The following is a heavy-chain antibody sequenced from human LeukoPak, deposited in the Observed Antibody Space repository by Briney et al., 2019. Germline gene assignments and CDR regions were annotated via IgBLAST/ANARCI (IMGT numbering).Heavy chain of an antibody. Sequence: SETLSLTCTVSGDSISSGVFYWSWIRQHPGKGLEWIGYIYKNGGTFYNPSLESRVTISVDTSKNQFSLNLSSVTAADTAVYYCARRILDSRDAFDIWGQGTMVTVSS. J-gene: IGHJ3*02. CDR2: IYKNGGT. CDR3: ARRILDSRDAFDI. V-gene: IGHV4-31*03. D-gene: IGHD3-3*01. CDR1: GDSISSGVFY.